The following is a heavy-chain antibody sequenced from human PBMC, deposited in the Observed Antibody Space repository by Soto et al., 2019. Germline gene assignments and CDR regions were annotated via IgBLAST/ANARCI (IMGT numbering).Heavy chain of an antibody. Sequence: GGSLRLSCAASGFTFNRYSMNWVRQAPGKGLEWVSSVTSSSSSMLYADSVKGRFAISRDDAKDSLFLQMNSLRADDTAVYYCAREADFASSGYVLDYWGQGTLVTVSS. V-gene: IGHV3-21*01. J-gene: IGHJ4*02. CDR1: GFTFNRYS. CDR2: VTSSSSSM. D-gene: IGHD3-22*01. CDR3: AREADFASSGYVLDY.